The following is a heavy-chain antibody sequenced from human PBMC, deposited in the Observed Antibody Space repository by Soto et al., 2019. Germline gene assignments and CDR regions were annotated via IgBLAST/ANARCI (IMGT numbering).Heavy chain of an antibody. Sequence: QVQLVESGGGVVQPGRSLRLSCAASGFTFSNYGMHWVRQAPGKGLEWVAVISYDGSNKYYADSVKGRFTISRDNSKNTRYLQMNSLRVEDTAMYYCAKNPVYNSGWYSIDYWGQRTLVTVSS. V-gene: IGHV3-30*18. J-gene: IGHJ4*02. CDR1: GFTFSNYG. CDR3: AKNPVYNSGWYSIDY. D-gene: IGHD6-19*01. CDR2: ISYDGSNK.